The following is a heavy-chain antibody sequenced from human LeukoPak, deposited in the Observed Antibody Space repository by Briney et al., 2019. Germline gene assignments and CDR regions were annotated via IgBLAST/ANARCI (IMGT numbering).Heavy chain of an antibody. J-gene: IGHJ5*02. V-gene: IGHV4-31*03. CDR3: ARTVAVVPAAQRRIWFDP. CDR2: IYYSGST. Sequence: SETLSLTCTVSGGSISSGGYYWSWIRQHPGKGLEWIGYIYYSGSTYYNPSLKSRVTISVDTSKNQFSLKLSSVTAADTAVYYCARTVAVVPAAQRRIWFDPWGQGTLVTVSS. D-gene: IGHD2-2*01. CDR1: GGSISSGGYY.